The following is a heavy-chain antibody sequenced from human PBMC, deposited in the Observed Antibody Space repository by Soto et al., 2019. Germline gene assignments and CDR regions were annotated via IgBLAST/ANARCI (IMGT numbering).Heavy chain of an antibody. J-gene: IGHJ5*02. CDR1: GGSISSGGYY. V-gene: IGHV4-31*01. CDR2: IYYSGST. D-gene: IGHD2-2*01. CDR3: ASRVPAARLAWFDP. Sequence: PSETLSLTCTVSGGSISSGGYYWSWIRQHPGKGLERIGYIYYSGSTYYNPSLKSQVTISVDTSKNQFSLKLSSVTAADTAVYYCASRVPAARLAWFDPWGQGTLVTVSS.